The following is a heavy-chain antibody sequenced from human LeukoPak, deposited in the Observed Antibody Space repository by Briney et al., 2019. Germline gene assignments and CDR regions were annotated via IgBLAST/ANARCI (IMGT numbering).Heavy chain of an antibody. CDR3: ARDSGWFRFDY. J-gene: IGHJ4*02. D-gene: IGHD6-19*01. CDR2: IKEDGSQK. V-gene: IGHV3-7*03. CDR1: GFTFSSFW. Sequence: GGSQRLSCAASGFTFSSFWMTWVRQAPGKGLEWVANIKEDGSQKYYVDSVKGRFTISRDNAKNSLFLQTNSLRVDDTAVYYCARDSGWFRFDYWGQGTLVTVSS.